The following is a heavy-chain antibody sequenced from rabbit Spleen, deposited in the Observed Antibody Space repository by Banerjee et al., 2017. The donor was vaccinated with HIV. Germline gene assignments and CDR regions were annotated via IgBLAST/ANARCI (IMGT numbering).Heavy chain of an antibody. Sequence: QSLEESGGDLVKPGASLTLTCTASGVSFSFSYYMGWVRQAPGKGLEWIACIDSGSSGFTYFASWAKGRFTISKTSSTTVTLQMTSLTAADTATYFCARDTGSSFSSYGMDLWGPGTLVTVS. CDR2: IDSGSSGFT. J-gene: IGHJ6*01. V-gene: IGHV1S40*01. D-gene: IGHD8-1*01. CDR3: ARDTGSSFSSYGMDL. CDR1: GVSFSFSYY.